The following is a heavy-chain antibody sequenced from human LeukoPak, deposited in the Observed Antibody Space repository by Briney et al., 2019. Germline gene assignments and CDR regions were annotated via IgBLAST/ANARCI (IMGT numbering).Heavy chain of an antibody. CDR2: INHSGST. D-gene: IGHD2-15*01. CDR3: ARAGLYCSGGSCYSGSFDY. J-gene: IGHJ4*02. CDR1: GGSISSYH. V-gene: IGHV4-34*01. Sequence: PSETLSLTCTVSGGSISSYHWSWIRQPPGKGLEWIGEINHSGSTNYNPSLKSRVTISVDTSKNQFSLKLSSVTAADTAVYYCARAGLYCSGGSCYSGSFDYWGQGTLVTVSS.